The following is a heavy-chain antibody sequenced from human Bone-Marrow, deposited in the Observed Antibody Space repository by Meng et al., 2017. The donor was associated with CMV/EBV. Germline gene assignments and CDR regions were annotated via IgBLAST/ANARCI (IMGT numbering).Heavy chain of an antibody. V-gene: IGHV3-7*01. D-gene: IGHD3-16*01. Sequence: ESLKISCVASGSTFTNYRMMWLRQAAGKGVEWVATVNQDGRDEFYLDSVKGRFTTSADKAKCSVFLQRNSLRAEDTAVYYCVSTSGQWGQGALVTVSS. CDR1: GSTFTNYR. J-gene: IGHJ4*02. CDR3: VSTSGQ. CDR2: VNQDGRDE.